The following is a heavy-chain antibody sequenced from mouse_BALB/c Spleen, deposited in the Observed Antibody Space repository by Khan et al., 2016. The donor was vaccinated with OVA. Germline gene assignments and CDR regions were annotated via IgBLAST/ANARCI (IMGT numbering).Heavy chain of an antibody. V-gene: IGHV14-1*02. CDR2: IDPENGNT. CDR3: PRSILLCFDY. Sequence: VQLQQPGTELVRPGALVRLSCTASGFNIKDYYIHWVKQRPDQGLEWIGWIDPENGNTIYDPKFQGKASITADTSSNTAYLQLSSLTSEDTAVYYCPRSILLCFDYWGQGTTLTVSS. J-gene: IGHJ2*01. CDR1: GFNIKDYY. D-gene: IGHD6-2*01.